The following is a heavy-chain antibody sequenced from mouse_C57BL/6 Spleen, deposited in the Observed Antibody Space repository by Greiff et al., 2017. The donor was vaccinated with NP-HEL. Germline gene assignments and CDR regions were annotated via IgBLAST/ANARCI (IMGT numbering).Heavy chain of an antibody. V-gene: IGHV1-55*01. D-gene: IGHD2-4*01. CDR3: ARNYYDYDGYAMDY. CDR1: GYTFTSYW. Sequence: QVQLQQSGAELVKPGASVKMSCKASGYTFTSYWITWVKQRPGQGLEWIGDIYPGSGSTNYNEKFKSKATLTVDTSSSTAYMQLSSLTSEDSAVYYCARNYYDYDGYAMDYWGQGTSVTVSS. J-gene: IGHJ4*01. CDR2: IYPGSGST.